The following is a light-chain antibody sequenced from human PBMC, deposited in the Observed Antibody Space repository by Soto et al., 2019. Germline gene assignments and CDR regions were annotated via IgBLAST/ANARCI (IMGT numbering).Light chain of an antibody. CDR2: EAP. CDR3: QQYNSYPYS. J-gene: IGKJ2*01. CDR1: ESIINW. Sequence: DIQMTQSPSTLSASEGDRVTITCRASESIINWLAWYQQKPGKAPKVLLYEAPSLESGVPSRFSGSASGTEFTLTISSLQPDDFATYYCQQYNSYPYSFGQGTKLEIK. V-gene: IGKV1-5*03.